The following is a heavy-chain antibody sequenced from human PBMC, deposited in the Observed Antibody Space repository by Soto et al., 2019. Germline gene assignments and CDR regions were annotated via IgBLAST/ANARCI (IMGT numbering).Heavy chain of an antibody. CDR2: ISAYNGNT. D-gene: IGHD2-15*01. CDR3: SVLLRLPFDI. V-gene: IGHV1-18*04. Sequence: ASVKVSCKASGDTFSSYGIPWVRQAPGQGLEWMGWISAYNGNTNYAQNFQGRVTMTTDTSTSTAYMELRSLRSDDTALYYCSVLLRLPFDICGQGTMVTVSS. J-gene: IGHJ3*02. CDR1: GDTFSSYG.